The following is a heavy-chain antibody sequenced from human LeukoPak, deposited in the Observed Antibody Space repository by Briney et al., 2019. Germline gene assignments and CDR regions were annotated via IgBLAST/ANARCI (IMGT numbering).Heavy chain of an antibody. D-gene: IGHD2-2*01. J-gene: IGHJ4*02. CDR1: GFTFSSYW. CDR3: VSFYETY. V-gene: IGHV3-7*01. CDR2: INHNGNVN. Sequence: GGSLRLSCAASGFTFSSYWMNWARQAPGKGLEWVASINHNGNVNYYVDSVKGRFTISRDNAKNTVYLQMNNLRAEDTAVYYCVSFYETYWGRGTLVTVSS.